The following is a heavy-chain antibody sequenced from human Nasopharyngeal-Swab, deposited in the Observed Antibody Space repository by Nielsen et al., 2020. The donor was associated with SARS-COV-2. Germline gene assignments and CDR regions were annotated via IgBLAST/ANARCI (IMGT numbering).Heavy chain of an antibody. D-gene: IGHD6-19*01. J-gene: IGHJ4*02. CDR3: ARDSSGSLDY. CDR1: GGSISSGGYS. V-gene: IGHV4-30-2*01. CDR2: IYHSGST. Sequence: SETLSPTFAVSGGSISSGGYSWSWIRQPPGKGLEWIGYIYHSGSTYYNPSLKSRVTISVDRSKNQFSLKLSSVTAADTAVYYCARDSSGSLDYWGQGTLVTVSS.